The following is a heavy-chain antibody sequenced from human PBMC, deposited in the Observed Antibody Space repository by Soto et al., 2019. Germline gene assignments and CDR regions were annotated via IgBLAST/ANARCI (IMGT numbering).Heavy chain of an antibody. CDR3: ARELIVGPAEYFQH. J-gene: IGHJ1*01. CDR1: GFTFSSSW. Sequence: GGSLRLSCAASGFTFSSSWMSWVRQAPGKGLGWVANINQDGSETYYVDSVKGRLTISRDNAKNSLSLQMSSLRAEDTAVYYCARELIVGPAEYFQHWGQGTLVTVSS. V-gene: IGHV3-7*01. CDR2: INQDGSET. D-gene: IGHD1-26*01.